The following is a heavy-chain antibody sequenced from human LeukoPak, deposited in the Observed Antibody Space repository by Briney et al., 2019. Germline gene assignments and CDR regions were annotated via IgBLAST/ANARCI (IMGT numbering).Heavy chain of an antibody. D-gene: IGHD4-17*01. J-gene: IGHJ5*02. V-gene: IGHV4-31*03. CDR3: ARYGGDYGNWSDP. Sequence: SQTLSLTCTVSGGSISSGGYYWSWIRQHPGKGLEWIGYIYYSGSTYYNPSLKSRVTISVDTSKNQFSLKLSSVTAADTAVYYCARYGGDYGNWSDPWGQGTLVTVSS. CDR2: IYYSGST. CDR1: GGSISSGGYY.